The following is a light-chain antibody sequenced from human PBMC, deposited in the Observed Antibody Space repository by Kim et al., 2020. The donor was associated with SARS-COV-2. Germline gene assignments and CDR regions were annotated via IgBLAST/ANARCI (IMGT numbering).Light chain of an antibody. CDR2: GAL. Sequence: LAPGERATLSCRASQTVSGSNLAWYQQKAGQPPRLLISGALARATGIPERFSGSGSGTDFTLTIDRLGPEDSAVYDCQQYGTSPTFGQGTKVEIK. V-gene: IGKV3-20*01. CDR1: QTVSGSN. J-gene: IGKJ1*01. CDR3: QQYGTSPT.